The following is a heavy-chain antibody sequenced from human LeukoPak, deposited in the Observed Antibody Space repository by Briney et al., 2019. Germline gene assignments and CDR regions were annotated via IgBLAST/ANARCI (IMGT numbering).Heavy chain of an antibody. CDR1: GITLSNYC. D-gene: IGHD3-10*01. Sequence: GGSLRLSCAVSGITLSNYCISCVRQAPGEGLEWVAGISDGGGSRNYADSVKGRFTISRDNPKNTLYLQMNSLRAEDTAVYFCAKRGVVIRAVIIVGFHKEAYYFDYWGQGALVTVSS. CDR2: ISDGGGSR. J-gene: IGHJ4*02. CDR3: AKRGVVIRAVIIVGFHKEAYYFDY. V-gene: IGHV3-23*01.